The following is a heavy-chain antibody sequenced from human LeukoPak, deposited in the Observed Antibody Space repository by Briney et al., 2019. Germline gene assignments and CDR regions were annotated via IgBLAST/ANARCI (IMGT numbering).Heavy chain of an antibody. CDR1: GGSISSSSYY. CDR3: TRGPDGGNFVDY. D-gene: IGHD4-23*01. J-gene: IGHJ4*02. V-gene: IGHV4-39*07. Sequence: SETLSLTCTVSGGSISSSSYYWGWIRQPPGKGLEWIGSIYYSGSTYYNPSLKSRVTISVDTSKNQFSLNLSSVTAADTAVYYCTRGPDGGNFVDYWGQGTLVTVSS. CDR2: IYYSGST.